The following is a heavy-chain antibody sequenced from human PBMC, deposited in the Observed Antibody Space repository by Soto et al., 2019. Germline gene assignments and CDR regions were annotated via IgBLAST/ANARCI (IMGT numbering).Heavy chain of an antibody. Sequence: EVQLVESGGGLVQPGGSLTLSCAASGFVFSNYEVDWVRQAPGKGLEWISYVSENSGTIYYANSVKGRFTISRDNAKNSLYLQMNSLRVEDTAVYFCVREYCSGGACSDASDVWGQGTLVTVSS. J-gene: IGHJ3*01. CDR1: GFVFSNYE. D-gene: IGHD2-15*01. V-gene: IGHV3-48*03. CDR3: VREYCSGGACSDASDV. CDR2: VSENSGTI.